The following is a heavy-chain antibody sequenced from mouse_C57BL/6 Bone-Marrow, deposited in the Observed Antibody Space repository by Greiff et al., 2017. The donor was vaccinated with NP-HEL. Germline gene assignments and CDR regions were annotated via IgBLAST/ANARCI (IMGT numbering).Heavy chain of an antibody. CDR3: GREGGSSQYYFDY. V-gene: IGHV1-69*01. Sequence: VQLQQPGAELVMPGASVKLSCKASGYTFTSYWMHWVKQRPGQGLEWIGEIDPSDSYTNYNQKFKGKSTVTVDKSSSTAYMQLSSLTSEDSAVYYCGREGGSSQYYFDYWGQGTTLTVSS. CDR1: GYTFTSYW. D-gene: IGHD1-1*01. CDR2: IDPSDSYT. J-gene: IGHJ2*01.